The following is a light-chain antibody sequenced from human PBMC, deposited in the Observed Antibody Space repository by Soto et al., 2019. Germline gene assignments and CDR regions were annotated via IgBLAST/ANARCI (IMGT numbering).Light chain of an antibody. Sequence: DIKMTQSPSTLSASVGDRVTITCRASQSISSWLTWYQQKAGQAPKLLIYKASIVESGVPSRFSGSGSGTEFTLTISSLQPDDSATYYCQQYYYFATFGQGTRVEVK. CDR1: QSISSW. J-gene: IGKJ1*01. CDR3: QQYYYFAT. CDR2: KAS. V-gene: IGKV1-5*03.